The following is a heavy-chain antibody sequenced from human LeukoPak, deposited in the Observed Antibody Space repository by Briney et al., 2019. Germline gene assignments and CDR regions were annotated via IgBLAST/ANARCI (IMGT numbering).Heavy chain of an antibody. Sequence: ASVKVSCKASGYTFTGYYMHWVRQAPGQGLEWMGWINPNSGGTNYAQKFQGRVTMTRDTSISTAYMELSRLRSDDTAVYYCARDGYSSGWILDYWGQGTLVTVSS. CDR2: INPNSGGT. CDR3: ARDGYSSGWILDY. J-gene: IGHJ4*02. V-gene: IGHV1-2*02. CDR1: GYTFTGYY. D-gene: IGHD6-19*01.